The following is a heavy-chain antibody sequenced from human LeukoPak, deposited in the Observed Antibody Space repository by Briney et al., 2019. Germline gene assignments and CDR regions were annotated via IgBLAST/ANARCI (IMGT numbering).Heavy chain of an antibody. D-gene: IGHD6-6*01. V-gene: IGHV3-53*01. J-gene: IGHJ4*02. CDR3: TRLLPSSHHFFDS. Sequence: GGSLRLSCVVSGFSVSNDYMGWVRQAPGKGLEWVSVIYGGGDTYYADSVRGRFTISRDNFENTLFLQMDSLRAEDTAVYYCTRLLPSSHHFFDSWGQGALVTVSS. CDR2: IYGGGDT. CDR1: GFSVSNDY.